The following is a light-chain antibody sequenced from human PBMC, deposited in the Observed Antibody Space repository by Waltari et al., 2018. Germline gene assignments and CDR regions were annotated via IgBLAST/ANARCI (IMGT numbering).Light chain of an antibody. Sequence: SYDLTQPPSVSVSPGQTSRITCSGDALPKKFVSWYQQKSGQAPVLVIYEDNKRPSGIPERFSGSSSGTMATLTITGAQADDDSDYYCYSTDSTGIHRGVFGGGTKLTVL. V-gene: IGLV3-10*01. CDR3: YSTDSTGIHRGV. CDR2: EDN. CDR1: ALPKKF. J-gene: IGLJ3*02.